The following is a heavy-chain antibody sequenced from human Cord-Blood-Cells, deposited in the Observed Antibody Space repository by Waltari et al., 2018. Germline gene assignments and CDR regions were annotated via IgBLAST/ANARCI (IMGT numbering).Heavy chain of an antibody. D-gene: IGHD6-19*01. V-gene: IGHV3-53*02. CDR1: GFSGSGHY. CDR3: ARDPAYSSGWYYYYGMDV. J-gene: IGHJ6*02. CDR2: IYSGGST. Sequence: EVQLVETGGGLIQPGGSLRLSFAASGFSGSGHYISWVRQAPGKGLEWVSVIYSGGSTYYADSVKGRFTISRDNSKNTLYLQMNSLRAEDTAVYYCARDPAYSSGWYYYYGMDVWGQGTTVTVSS.